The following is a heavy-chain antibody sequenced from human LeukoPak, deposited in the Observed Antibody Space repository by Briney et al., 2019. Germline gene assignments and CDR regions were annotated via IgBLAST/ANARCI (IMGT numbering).Heavy chain of an antibody. CDR3: AKDEVVPSYYYIDV. CDR1: GFTVTSYG. D-gene: IGHD2-2*01. Sequence: GGSLRLTCAASGFTVTSYGMHWVRQAPGKGLEWVTFINYDGSKEYYADSVKGRFTISRDSSKNTLYLQMNSLRAEDTAVYYCAKDEVVPSYYYIDVWGKGTTVTVSS. V-gene: IGHV3-30*02. CDR2: INYDGSKE. J-gene: IGHJ6*03.